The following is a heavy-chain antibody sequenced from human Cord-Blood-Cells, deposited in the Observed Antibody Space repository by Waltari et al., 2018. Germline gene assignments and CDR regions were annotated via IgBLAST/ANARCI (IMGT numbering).Heavy chain of an antibody. CDR2: IKQDGSEK. J-gene: IGHJ1*01. V-gene: IGHV3-7*01. Sequence: EVQLVESGGGLVQPGGSLRLSCAASGFTFSSYWMSWVRQAPGKGLEWVANIKQDGSEKYYVDSVKGRFTISRDNAKNSLYLQMNSLRAEDTTVYYCARGGRTYYDILTGYYTEYFQHWGQGTLVTVSS. CDR1: GFTFSSYW. D-gene: IGHD3-9*01. CDR3: ARGGRTYYDILTGYYTEYFQH.